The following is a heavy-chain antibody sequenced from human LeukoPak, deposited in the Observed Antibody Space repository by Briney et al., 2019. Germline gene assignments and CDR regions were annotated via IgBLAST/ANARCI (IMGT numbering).Heavy chain of an antibody. Sequence: PGGSLRLSCAGSGFNFGAHAMTWVRQAPGRGLEYVAAITSSGSSTFHANSVKGRFTISRDNSKNTLYLQMGSLRPGDMAVYFCTRGPGYDYVWGTYRADYWGQGTLVTVSS. J-gene: IGHJ4*02. V-gene: IGHV3-64*01. D-gene: IGHD3-16*02. CDR3: TRGPGYDYVWGTYRADY. CDR1: GFNFGAHA. CDR2: ITSSGSST.